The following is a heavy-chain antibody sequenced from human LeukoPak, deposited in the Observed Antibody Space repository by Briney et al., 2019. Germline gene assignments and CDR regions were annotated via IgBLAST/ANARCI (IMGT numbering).Heavy chain of an antibody. D-gene: IGHD3-22*01. Sequence: GGSLRLSCAASGFTFSSYAMSWVRQAPGKGLEWVSGISGSGGSTYYADSVKGRFTISRDNSKNTLYLQMTSLRAEDTAVYYCAKDQVWIVVGPFDYWGQGTLVTVSS. CDR2: ISGSGGST. V-gene: IGHV3-23*01. J-gene: IGHJ4*02. CDR3: AKDQVWIVVGPFDY. CDR1: GFTFSSYA.